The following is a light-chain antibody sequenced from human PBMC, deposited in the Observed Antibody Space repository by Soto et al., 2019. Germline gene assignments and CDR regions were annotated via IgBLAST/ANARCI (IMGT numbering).Light chain of an antibody. CDR1: QSVSSRN. CDR3: LLYGDSPPAYA. V-gene: IGKV3-20*01. CDR2: GAF. Sequence: EIVLTQSPGTLSLFPGERATLSCRASQSVSSRNLAWYRQKPGQAPSLLIYGAFNRATGIPARFSGSGSATAFTLTISRLELAVFAVYYCLLYGDSPPAYAFGQGTKLDIK. J-gene: IGKJ2*01.